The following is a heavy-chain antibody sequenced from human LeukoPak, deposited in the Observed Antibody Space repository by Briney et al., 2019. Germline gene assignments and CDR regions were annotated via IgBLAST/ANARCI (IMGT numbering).Heavy chain of an antibody. CDR3: AKTFIAVDNPIDY. J-gene: IGHJ4*02. Sequence: PGGSLRLSCAASGFTFSSYAMSWVRQAPGKGLEWVSVISGGGTSTYYADSVKGRFTISKDNSRNTLYLQMNSLRAEYTAVYYCAKTFIAVDNPIDYWGQGTLVTVSS. V-gene: IGHV3-23*01. CDR2: ISGGGTST. D-gene: IGHD6-19*01. CDR1: GFTFSSYA.